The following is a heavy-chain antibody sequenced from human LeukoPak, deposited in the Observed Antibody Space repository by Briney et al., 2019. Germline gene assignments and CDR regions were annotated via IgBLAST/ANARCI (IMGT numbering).Heavy chain of an antibody. Sequence: PGGSLRLSCAASGFTFSSYWMNWVRQAPGKGLEWVGRIKSKTDGGTTDYAAPVKGRFTISRDDSKNTLYLQMNSLKTEDTAVYYCTTDGPGYYDFWSGYYATRYGMDVWGQGPRSPSP. V-gene: IGHV3-15*01. CDR3: TTDGPGYYDFWSGYYATRYGMDV. CDR1: GFTFSSYW. CDR2: IKSKTDGGTT. J-gene: IGHJ6*02. D-gene: IGHD3-3*01.